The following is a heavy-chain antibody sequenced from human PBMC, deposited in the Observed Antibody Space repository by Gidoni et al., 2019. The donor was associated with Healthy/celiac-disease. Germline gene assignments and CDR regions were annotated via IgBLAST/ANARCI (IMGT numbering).Heavy chain of an antibody. Sequence: QVQLVQSGAELKRPGSSVRVSCKASGGTFSISSISWVRQAPGQGLEWVGGITPLFGRSICAQKFQGRVTITADKSSSSVYMELRSLRSEDTAFYYCAREWGSDSDGYYFLYWGQGTRVTVSS. D-gene: IGHD3-22*01. V-gene: IGHV1-69*06. CDR2: ITPLFGRS. CDR3: AREWGSDSDGYYFLY. J-gene: IGHJ4*02. CDR1: GGTFSISS.